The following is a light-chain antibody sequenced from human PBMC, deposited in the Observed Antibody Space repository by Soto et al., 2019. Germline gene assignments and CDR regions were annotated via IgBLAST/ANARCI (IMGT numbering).Light chain of an antibody. Sequence: QSVLTQPASVSGSPGQSITISCTGTSSDVGSYDLVSWYQHHPGKAPKLMIYEVSKRPSGVSNRFSGSKSDNTASLTISGLQAEDEAEYYCCSFAGSSTYVFGTGTKVTVL. J-gene: IGLJ1*01. V-gene: IGLV2-23*02. CDR1: SSDVGSYDL. CDR2: EVS. CDR3: CSFAGSSTYV.